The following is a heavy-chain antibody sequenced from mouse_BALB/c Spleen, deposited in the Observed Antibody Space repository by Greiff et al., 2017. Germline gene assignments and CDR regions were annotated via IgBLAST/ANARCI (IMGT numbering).Heavy chain of an antibody. V-gene: IGHV14-1*02. J-gene: IGHJ1*01. D-gene: IGHD1-1*01. CDR3: ARWGEGSGYTDWYFDV. CDR2: SYPENGIT. CDR1: GFNLKDYY. Sequence: VQLQQSGAELVRPGALVKLSCKASGFNLKDYYMHWVKQRPEPGLEWIGWSYPENGITIYDPKFQGKASITAVTFPNPAYLQLSSLRSEDPAVYYCARWGEGSGYTDWYFDVWGAGTTVTVAS.